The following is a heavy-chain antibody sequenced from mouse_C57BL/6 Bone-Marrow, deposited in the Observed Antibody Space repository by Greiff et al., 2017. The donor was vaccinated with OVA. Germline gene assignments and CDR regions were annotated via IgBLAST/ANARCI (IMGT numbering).Heavy chain of an antibody. D-gene: IGHD2-5*01. CDR3: TRSYSNYGDFDY. CDR1: GYTFTDYE. V-gene: IGHV1-15*01. CDR2: IDPATGGT. Sequence: VHLVESGAELVRPGASVTLSCKASGYTFTDYEMHWVKQTPVHGLEWIGAIDPATGGTAYNQKFKGKAILTADKSSSTAYMELRSLTSEDSAVYYGTRSYSNYGDFDYWGQGTTLTVSS. J-gene: IGHJ2*01.